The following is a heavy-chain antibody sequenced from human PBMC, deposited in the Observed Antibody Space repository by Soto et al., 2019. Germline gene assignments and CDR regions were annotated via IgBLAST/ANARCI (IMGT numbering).Heavy chain of an antibody. D-gene: IGHD2-2*01. CDR3: AHSGTVVVPRSEGINGYFDL. CDR1: GFSLSTSGVG. CDR2: IYWNDDK. Sequence: QITLKESGPTLVKPTQTLTLTCTFSGFSLSTSGVGVGWIRQPPGKALEWLALIYWNDDKRYSPSLKSRLTITKDTSKNQVVLTMTNMDPVDTATYYCAHSGTVVVPRSEGINGYFDLWGRGTLVTVSS. V-gene: IGHV2-5*01. J-gene: IGHJ2*01.